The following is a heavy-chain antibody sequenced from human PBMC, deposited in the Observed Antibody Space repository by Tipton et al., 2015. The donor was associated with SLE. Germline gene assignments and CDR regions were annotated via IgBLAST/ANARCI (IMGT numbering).Heavy chain of an antibody. CDR2: ISWNSGSI. CDR3: TKGAYSSSWSDAFDI. D-gene: IGHD6-13*01. J-gene: IGHJ3*02. V-gene: IGHV3-9*03. CDR1: GFTFDDYA. Sequence: SLRLSCAASGFTFDDYAMHWVRQAPGKGLEWVSGISWNSGSIGYADSVKGRFTISRDNAKNSLYLQMNSLRAEDMALYYCTKGAYSSSWSDAFDIWGQGTMVTVSS.